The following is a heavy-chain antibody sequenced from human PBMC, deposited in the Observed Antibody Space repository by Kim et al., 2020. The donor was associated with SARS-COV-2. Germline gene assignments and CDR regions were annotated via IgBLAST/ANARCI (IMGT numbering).Heavy chain of an antibody. J-gene: IGHJ6*03. CDR3: ARGRGGLSMIVVVKGYYYYYMDV. V-gene: IGHV4-34*01. Sequence: SETLSLTCAVYGGSFSGYYWSWIRQPPGKGLEWIGEINHSGSTNYNPSLKSRVTISVDTSKNQFSLKLSSVTAAETAVYYCARGRGGLSMIVVVKGYYYYYMDVWGKGTTVTVS. CDR1: GGSFSGYY. D-gene: IGHD3-22*01. CDR2: INHSGST.